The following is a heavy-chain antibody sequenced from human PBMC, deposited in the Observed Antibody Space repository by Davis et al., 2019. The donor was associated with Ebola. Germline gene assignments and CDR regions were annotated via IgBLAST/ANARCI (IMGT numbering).Heavy chain of an antibody. Sequence: ESLKISCAASGFTFSSYSMNWVRQPPGKGLEWIGEIYHSGSTNYNPSLKSRVTISVDTSKNQFSLKLSSVTAADTAVYYCARGLHFWVWGSYRPNDAFDIWGQGTMVTVSS. J-gene: IGHJ3*02. CDR1: GFTFSSYS. D-gene: IGHD3-16*02. CDR3: ARGLHFWVWGSYRPNDAFDI. CDR2: IYHSGST. V-gene: IGHV4-34*01.